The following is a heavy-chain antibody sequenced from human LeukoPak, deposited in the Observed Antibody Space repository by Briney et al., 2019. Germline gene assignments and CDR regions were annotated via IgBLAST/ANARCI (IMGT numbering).Heavy chain of an antibody. CDR1: GGSISSGGYY. CDR2: IYYSGST. CDR3: AREGYDILTGYFDAFDI. J-gene: IGHJ3*02. V-gene: IGHV4-31*03. Sequence: SQTLSLTCTVSGGSISSGGYYWSWIRQHPGKGLEWIGYIYYSGSTYYNPSLKSRVTISVYTSKNQFSLKLSSVTAADTAVYYCAREGYDILTGYFDAFDIWGQGTMVTVSS. D-gene: IGHD3-9*01.